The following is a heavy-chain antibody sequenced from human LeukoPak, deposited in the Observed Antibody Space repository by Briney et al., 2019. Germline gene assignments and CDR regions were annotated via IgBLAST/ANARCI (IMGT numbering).Heavy chain of an antibody. CDR2: ISGSGGST. D-gene: IGHD2-2*01. Sequence: QSGGSLRLSCAASGFTFSSYAMSWVRQAPGKGLEWVSAISGSGGSTYYADSVKGRFTISRDNSKNTLYLQMNSLRAEDTAVYYCAKDKGYCSSTSCYLDYWGQGTLVTVSS. V-gene: IGHV3-23*01. J-gene: IGHJ4*02. CDR3: AKDKGYCSSTSCYLDY. CDR1: GFTFSSYA.